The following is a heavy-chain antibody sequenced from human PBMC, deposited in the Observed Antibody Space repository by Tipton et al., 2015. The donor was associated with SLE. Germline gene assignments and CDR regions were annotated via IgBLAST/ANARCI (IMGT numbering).Heavy chain of an antibody. V-gene: IGHV4-4*09. J-gene: IGHJ6*02. CDR2: IYTSGST. CDR3: ARGNYDFWSGYLLDYYGMDV. Sequence: TLSLTCTVSGGSISSYYWSWIRQPPGKGLEWIGYIYTSGSTNYNPSLKSRVTISVDTSKTQFSLKLSSMTAADTAVYYCARGNYDFWSGYLLDYYGMDVWGQGTTVTVSS. CDR1: GGSISSYY. D-gene: IGHD3-3*01.